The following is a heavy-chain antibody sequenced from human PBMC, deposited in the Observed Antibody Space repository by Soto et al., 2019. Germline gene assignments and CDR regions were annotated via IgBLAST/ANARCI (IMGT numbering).Heavy chain of an antibody. Sequence: SETLSLTCAVYGGSFSGYYWSWIRQPPGKGLEWIGEINHSGSTNYNPSLKSRVTISVDTSKNQFSLKLSSVTAADTAVYYCARLGYCSGGSCYPYYYYMDVWGKGTTVTVSS. CDR1: GGSFSGYY. CDR3: ARLGYCSGGSCYPYYYYMDV. CDR2: INHSGST. J-gene: IGHJ6*03. D-gene: IGHD2-15*01. V-gene: IGHV4-34*01.